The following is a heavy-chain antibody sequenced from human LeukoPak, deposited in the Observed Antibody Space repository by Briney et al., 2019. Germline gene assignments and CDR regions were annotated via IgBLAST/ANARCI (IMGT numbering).Heavy chain of an antibody. V-gene: IGHV1-18*01. CDR2: ISAYNGNT. Sequence: ASVKVSCKASGYTFASYGISWVRQAPGQGLEWMGWISAYNGNTNYAQKLQGRVTITTDTSTSTAYRELSSLRSPDTAVYYRAAAFSSSWYHYYYSGLDVSGQGTTVTASS. CDR3: AAAFSSSWYHYYYSGLDV. D-gene: IGHD6-13*01. CDR1: GYTFASYG. J-gene: IGHJ6*02.